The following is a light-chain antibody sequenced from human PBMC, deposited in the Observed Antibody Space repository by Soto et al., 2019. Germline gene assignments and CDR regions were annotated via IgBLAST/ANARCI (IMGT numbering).Light chain of an antibody. J-gene: IGKJ1*01. V-gene: IGKV3-20*01. CDR2: GVS. CDR1: QSVSSY. Sequence: EIVLTQSPATLSSFPGDRVTLSCRASQSVSSYLVWYQQKPGQAPRLLIYGVSGRATGIPDRFSGSGSGTDFTLTISRLEPEDFAVYSCQQYGNSPWTFGQGTKVDIK. CDR3: QQYGNSPWT.